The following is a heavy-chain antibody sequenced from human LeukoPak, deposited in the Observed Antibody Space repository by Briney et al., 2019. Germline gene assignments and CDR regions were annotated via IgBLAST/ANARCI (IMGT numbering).Heavy chain of an antibody. Sequence: GGSLRLSCAASGFTFSSYGMSWVRQAPGKGLEWVSAISGGGGSTYYADSVKGRFTISRDNSKNTLYLQMNSLRAEDTAVYYCAKRSDYAGNWNYFDYWGQGTPVTVSS. CDR3: AKRSDYAGNWNYFDY. D-gene: IGHD4-23*01. J-gene: IGHJ4*02. V-gene: IGHV3-23*01. CDR1: GFTFSSYG. CDR2: ISGGGGST.